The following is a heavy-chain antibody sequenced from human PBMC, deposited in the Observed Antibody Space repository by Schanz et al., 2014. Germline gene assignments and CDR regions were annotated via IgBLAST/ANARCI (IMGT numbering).Heavy chain of an antibody. CDR1: AAFISRYY. Sequence: QVQLQESGPGLVKPSETLSLTCTVSAAFISRYYWSWVRQAPGKGLEWIGYVNYIGSTKYNPSLASRVTISADTSNNQFSLKMTSVTTADTAVYYCSSTHWFGSGTTIVDYWGQGTLVTVSS. J-gene: IGHJ4*02. CDR3: SSTHWFGSGTTIVDY. D-gene: IGHD3-10*01. CDR2: VNYIGST. V-gene: IGHV4-59*01.